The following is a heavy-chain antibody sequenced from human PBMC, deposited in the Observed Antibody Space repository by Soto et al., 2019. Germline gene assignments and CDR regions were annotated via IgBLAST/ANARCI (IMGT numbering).Heavy chain of an antibody. V-gene: IGHV3-21*01. CDR1: GFTFSSYS. Sequence: PGGSLRLSCAASGFTFSSYSMNWVRQAPGRGLEWVSSISSSSSYIYYADSVKGRFTISRDNAKNSLYLQMNSLRAEDTAVYYCATRGIRITMVPWFDPWGQGTLVTV. CDR2: ISSSSSYI. D-gene: IGHD3-10*01. CDR3: ATRGIRITMVPWFDP. J-gene: IGHJ5*02.